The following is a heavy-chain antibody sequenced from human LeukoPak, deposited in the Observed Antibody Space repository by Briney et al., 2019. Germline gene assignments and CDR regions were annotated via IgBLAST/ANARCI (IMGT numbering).Heavy chain of an antibody. V-gene: IGHV3-21*01. J-gene: IGHJ5*02. Sequence: PGGSLRLSCAASGFTFSSYSMNWVRQAPGKGLEWVSSISSSSSYIYYADSVKGRFTISRDNAKNSLYLQMNSLRAEDTAVYYCARDRTRGVTFRVGPNWFDPWGQGTLVTVSS. D-gene: IGHD3-16*01. CDR3: ARDRTRGVTFRVGPNWFDP. CDR2: ISSSSSYI. CDR1: GFTFSSYS.